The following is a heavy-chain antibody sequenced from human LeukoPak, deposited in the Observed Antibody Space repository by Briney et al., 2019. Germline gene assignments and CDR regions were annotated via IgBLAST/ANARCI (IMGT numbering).Heavy chain of an antibody. D-gene: IGHD5-18*01. V-gene: IGHV1-2*06. CDR1: GYTFTGYY. CDR2: INPNSGGT. J-gene: IGHJ4*02. CDR3: ARELSHGVDTAMVEEYYFDY. Sequence: GASVKVSCKASGYTFTGYYMHWVRQAPGQRLEWMGRINPNSGGTNYAQKFHGRVTMTSDTSISTAYMELTRLRSDDTAVYYCARELSHGVDTAMVEEYYFDYWGQGTLVTVSS.